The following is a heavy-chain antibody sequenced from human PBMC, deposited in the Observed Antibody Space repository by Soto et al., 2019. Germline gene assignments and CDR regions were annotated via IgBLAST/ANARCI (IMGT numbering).Heavy chain of an antibody. D-gene: IGHD6-19*01. V-gene: IGHV3-23*01. J-gene: IGHJ4*02. CDR1: GFTFSSYS. CDR2: ISGSGGST. Sequence: GSLRLSCAASGFTFSSYSMSWVRQAPGKGLEWVSAISGSGGSTYYADSVKGRFTISRDNSKNTLYLQMNSLRAEDTAVYYCARSLFVAVAGPFDDWGQGTLVTVSS. CDR3: ARSLFVAVAGPFDD.